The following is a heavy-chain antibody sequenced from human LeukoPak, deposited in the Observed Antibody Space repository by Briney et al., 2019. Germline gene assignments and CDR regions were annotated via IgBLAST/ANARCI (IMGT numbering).Heavy chain of an antibody. CDR2: ISSSSSYI. CDR3: ARVDYDSSGYLFDY. V-gene: IGHV3-21*01. Sequence: GGSLRLSCAASGFTFSSYSMNWVRQAPGKGLEWVSSISSSSSYIYYADSVRGRFTISRDNAKNSLYLQMNSLRAEDTAVYYCARVDYDSSGYLFDYWGQGTLVTVSS. CDR1: GFTFSSYS. J-gene: IGHJ4*02. D-gene: IGHD3-22*01.